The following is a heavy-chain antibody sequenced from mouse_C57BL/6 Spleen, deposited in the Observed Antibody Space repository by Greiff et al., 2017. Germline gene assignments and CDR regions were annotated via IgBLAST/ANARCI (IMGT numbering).Heavy chain of an antibody. V-gene: IGHV10-1*01. J-gene: IGHJ4*01. CDR1: GFSFNTYA. CDR2: IRSKSNNYAT. D-gene: IGHD1-1*02. CDR3: VRHPPRWAMDY. Sequence: EVMLVESGGGLVQPKGSLKLSCAASGFSFNTYAMNWVRQAPGKGLEWVARIRSKSNNYATYYADSVKDRFTISRDDSESMLYLQMNNLKTEDTAMYYCVRHPPRWAMDYWGQGTSVTVSS.